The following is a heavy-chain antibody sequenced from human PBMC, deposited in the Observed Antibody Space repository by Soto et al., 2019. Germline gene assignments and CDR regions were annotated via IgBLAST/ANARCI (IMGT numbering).Heavy chain of an antibody. V-gene: IGHV4-34*01. CDR2: INHSGDT. CDR3: ARGISMIGAVQRDAPGKDFFDS. D-gene: IGHD3-22*01. CDR1: GGSFSGYY. J-gene: IGHJ4*02. Sequence: QVQLQQWGAGLLKSSETLSLTCAVYGGSFSGYYWSWIRQPPGKGLEWIGGINHSGDTNQNPSLTPRLTISVDTSNTQFPLRLRSVTAADTAVYYCARGISMIGAVQRDAPGKDFFDSWGQGTLVTVSS.